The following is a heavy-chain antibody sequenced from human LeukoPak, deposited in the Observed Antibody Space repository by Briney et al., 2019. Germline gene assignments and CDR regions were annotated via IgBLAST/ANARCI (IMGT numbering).Heavy chain of an antibody. J-gene: IGHJ6*03. V-gene: IGHV3-48*04. D-gene: IGHD1-26*01. CDR3: ARDPYSGSYGADYYYYMDV. CDR1: GFTFSSYG. CDR2: ISSSGSTI. Sequence: GGSLRLSCAASGFTFSSYGMSWVRQAPGKGLEWVSYISSSGSTIYYADSVKGRFTISRDNAKSSLYLQMNSLRAEDTAVYYCARDPYSGSYGADYYYYMDVWGKGTTVTISS.